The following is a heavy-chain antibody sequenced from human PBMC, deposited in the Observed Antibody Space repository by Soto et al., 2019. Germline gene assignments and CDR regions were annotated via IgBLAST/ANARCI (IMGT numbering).Heavy chain of an antibody. Sequence: QVQLQESGPGLVKPSGTLSLTCAVSGDSISSSKWWNWVRQPPGKGLEWIGDTLHSGDTNYNPSLKSRSFLSVDKSKYQFSLELTSVTAAETAVYYCAYTPGWFRHDVWGQVTGVIVSP. J-gene: IGHJ3*01. V-gene: IGHV4-4*02. CDR3: AYTPGWFRHDV. CDR2: TLHSGDT. D-gene: IGHD6-19*01. CDR1: GDSISSSKW.